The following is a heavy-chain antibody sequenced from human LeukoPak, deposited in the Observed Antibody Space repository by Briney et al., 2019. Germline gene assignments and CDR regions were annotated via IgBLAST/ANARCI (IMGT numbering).Heavy chain of an antibody. CDR3: AKDLSSSSWYYYYGMDV. J-gene: IGHJ6*02. V-gene: IGHV1-18*01. CDR1: GYTFTSYG. D-gene: IGHD6-13*01. Sequence: ASVKVSCKASGYTFTSYGISWVRQAPGQGLEWMGWISAYNGNTNYAQKLQGRVTMTTDTSTSTAYMELRSLRSDDTAVYYCAKDLSSSSWYYYYGMDVWGQGTTVTVSS. CDR2: ISAYNGNT.